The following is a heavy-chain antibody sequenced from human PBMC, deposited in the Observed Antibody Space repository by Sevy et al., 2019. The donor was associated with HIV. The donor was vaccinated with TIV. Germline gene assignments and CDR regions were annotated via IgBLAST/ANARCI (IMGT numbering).Heavy chain of an antibody. CDR1: GFTFSSYA. CDR3: ARDGYDYTLDY. Sequence: GGSLRLSCAASGFTFSSYAMHWVRQAPGKGLEGVAVISYDGSNKYYADSVKARFTISRDNSKNTLYLQMNSLRAEDTAVYYCARDGYDYTLDYWGQGTLVTVSS. V-gene: IGHV3-30-3*01. J-gene: IGHJ4*02. D-gene: IGHD2-2*02. CDR2: ISYDGSNK.